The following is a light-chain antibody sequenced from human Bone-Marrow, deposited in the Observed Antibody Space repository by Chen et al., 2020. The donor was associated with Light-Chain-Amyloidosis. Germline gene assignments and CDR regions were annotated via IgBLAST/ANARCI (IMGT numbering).Light chain of an antibody. J-gene: IGLJ3*02. CDR2: DDS. Sequence: SYVLTQPSSVSVAPGQTATIACGGNNIGSTSVHWYQQTPGPAPLLVVYDDSDRPSGIPERLSGSHSGTAATLTISRVEAGDEADYYCQVWDRSSDRPVFGGGTKLTVL. V-gene: IGLV3-21*02. CDR3: QVWDRSSDRPV. CDR1: NIGSTS.